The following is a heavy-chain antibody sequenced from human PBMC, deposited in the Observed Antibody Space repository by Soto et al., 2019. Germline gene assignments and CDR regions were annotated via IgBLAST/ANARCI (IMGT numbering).Heavy chain of an antibody. CDR1: GDSISSYY. Sequence: PSETLSLTCTVSGDSISSYYWTWIRQPPGKGLEYIGYIYYSGRTYYNPSLKSRVTISVDTSKNQFSLKLSSVTAADTAVYYCARGHLGITTTGTWYDLDYWGQGTLVTVSS. CDR3: ARGHLGITTTGTWYDLDY. CDR2: IYYSGRT. V-gene: IGHV4-59*01. D-gene: IGHD2-15*01. J-gene: IGHJ4*02.